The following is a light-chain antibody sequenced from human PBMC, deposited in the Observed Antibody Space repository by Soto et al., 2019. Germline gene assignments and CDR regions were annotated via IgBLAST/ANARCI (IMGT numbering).Light chain of an antibody. CDR3: HQLHIYTLI. Sequence: IQLTQSPSSPSSSLGDRVTITCRASQGISNYLAWYQQKPGKAPKLLIYAASTLQNGVPSRFSGSGSGTDGTLTISSLQKEDGATNYCHQLHIYTLIFGGGTKVDIK. V-gene: IGKV1-9*01. CDR1: QGISNY. J-gene: IGKJ4*01. CDR2: AAS.